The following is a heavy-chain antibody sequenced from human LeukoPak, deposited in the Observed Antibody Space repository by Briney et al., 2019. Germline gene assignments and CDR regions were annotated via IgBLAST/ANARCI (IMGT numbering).Heavy chain of an antibody. CDR2: IKNDGSGK. J-gene: IGHJ3*02. CDR1: GFTFSSYW. Sequence: PGGSLRLSCAASGFTFSSYWMSWVRQAPGKGLEWVANIKNDGSGKYYVDSVKGRFTISRDNAKNSLYLQMNSLRAEDTGVYYCARVHSYNYNEAFNIWGQGTMDTVS. CDR3: ARVHSYNYNEAFNI. V-gene: IGHV3-7*05. D-gene: IGHD5-24*01.